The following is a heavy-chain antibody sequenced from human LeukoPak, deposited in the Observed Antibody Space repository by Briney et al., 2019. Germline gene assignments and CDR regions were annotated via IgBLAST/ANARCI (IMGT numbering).Heavy chain of an antibody. CDR2: IIPIFGTA. J-gene: IGHJ4*02. Sequence: SVTVSCKASGGTFSSYAISRVRQAPGQGLEWMGGIIPIFGTANYAQKFQGRVTITADESTSTAYMELSMQRAEDTAVYYCARLGITMTHYYFDYWGQGTLVTVSP. D-gene: IGHD3-22*01. CDR1: GGTFSSYA. CDR3: ARLGITMTHYYFDY. V-gene: IGHV1-69*13.